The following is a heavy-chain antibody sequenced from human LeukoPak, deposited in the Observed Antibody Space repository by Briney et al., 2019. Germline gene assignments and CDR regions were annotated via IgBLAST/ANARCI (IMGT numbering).Heavy chain of an antibody. Sequence: HTGGSLRLSCAASGFTFSSYAMSWVRQAPGKGLEWVSAISGSGGSTYYADSVKGRFTISRDNSKNTLYLQMNSLRAEDTAVYYCAKDSSTGYYGEGYWGQGTLVTVSS. J-gene: IGHJ4*02. CDR2: ISGSGGST. D-gene: IGHD3-9*01. V-gene: IGHV3-23*01. CDR1: GFTFSSYA. CDR3: AKDSSTGYYGEGY.